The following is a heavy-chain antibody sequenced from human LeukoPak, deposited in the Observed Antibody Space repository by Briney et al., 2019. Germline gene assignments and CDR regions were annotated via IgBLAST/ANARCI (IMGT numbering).Heavy chain of an antibody. CDR1: GFTFSSYS. CDR3: ARDLVGRAVGLNYFDY. CDR2: ISRSSGDI. D-gene: IGHD1-26*01. V-gene: IGHV3-21*01. Sequence: GGSLRLSCAASGFTFSSYSMNWVRQAPGKGLEWVSSISRSSGDINYADSVKGRFTISRDNAKNSLYLQMNSLRAEDTAVYYCARDLVGRAVGLNYFDYWGQGSLVTVSS. J-gene: IGHJ4*02.